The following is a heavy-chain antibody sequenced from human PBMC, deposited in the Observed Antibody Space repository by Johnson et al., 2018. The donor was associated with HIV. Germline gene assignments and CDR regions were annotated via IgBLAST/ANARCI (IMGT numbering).Heavy chain of an antibody. CDR1: GFTFSSYA. CDR3: ARDVRLGYCSGGSCYGDALGI. J-gene: IGHJ3*02. V-gene: IGHV3-23*04. D-gene: IGHD2-15*01. Sequence: VQLVESGGGLVQPGGSLRLSCAASGFTFSSYAMSWVRQAPGKGLEWVPAIRGSGGSTYYADPVKGRFTISGDNAKNSPDLQMNGLRAEDTALYYCARDVRLGYCSGGSCYGDALGIWGQGTMVTVSS. CDR2: IRGSGGST.